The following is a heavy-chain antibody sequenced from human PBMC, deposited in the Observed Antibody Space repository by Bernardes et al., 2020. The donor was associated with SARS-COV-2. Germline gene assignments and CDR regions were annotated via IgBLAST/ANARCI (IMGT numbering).Heavy chain of an antibody. J-gene: IGHJ4*02. CDR1: GGSISSSSYY. V-gene: IGHV4-39*01. CDR3: ASSYYYDSSGSDALLFDY. D-gene: IGHD3-22*01. Sequence: ETLSLTCTVSGGSISSSSYYWGWIRQPPGKGLEWIGSIYYSGSTYYNPSLKSRVTISVDTSKNQFSLKLSSVTAADTAVYYCASSYYYDSSGSDALLFDYWGQGTLVTVSS. CDR2: IYYSGST.